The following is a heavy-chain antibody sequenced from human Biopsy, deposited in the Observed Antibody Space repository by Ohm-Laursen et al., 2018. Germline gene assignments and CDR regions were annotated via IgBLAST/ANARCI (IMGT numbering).Heavy chain of an antibody. V-gene: IGHV1-8*01. J-gene: IGHJ4*02. D-gene: IGHD3-10*01. CDR3: ARGRNPVWFGEDLDY. CDR2: MNPNSGNT. CDR1: GYTFTSYE. Sequence: GASVKVSCKASGYTFTSYEINWARQATGQGLEWMGWMNPNSGNTGYAQKFQGRVTMTRNTSIGTAYMELSSLRSEDTAVYYCARGRNPVWFGEDLDYWGQGTLVTVSS.